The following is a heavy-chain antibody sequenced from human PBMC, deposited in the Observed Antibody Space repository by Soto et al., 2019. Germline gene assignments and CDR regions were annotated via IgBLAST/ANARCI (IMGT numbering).Heavy chain of an antibody. CDR1: GFTFYNHG. CDR3: AKEDSGFSGDMAV. CDR2: ISWSSDSM. D-gene: IGHD3-10*01. Sequence: EVQLVESGGGLVQPGRSLRLSCVASGFTFYNHGMHWVRQAPGRGLEWVSGISWSSDSMGYADSVKGRFTISRDNDKNSLYLEMSSVRPEDTALYYCAKEDSGFSGDMAVWGKGTTVTVSS. J-gene: IGHJ6*03. V-gene: IGHV3-9*01.